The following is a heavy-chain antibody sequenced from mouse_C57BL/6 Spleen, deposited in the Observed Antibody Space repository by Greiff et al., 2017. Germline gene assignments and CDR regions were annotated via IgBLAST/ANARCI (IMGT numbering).Heavy chain of an antibody. V-gene: IGHV1-4*01. CDR3: ARNHYYGSSYSAMDY. Sequence: VQLQQSGAELARPGASVKMSCKASGYTFTSYTMHWVKQRPGQGLEWIGYINPSSGYTKYNQKFKDKATLTADKSSSTAYMQLSSLTSEDSAVYYCARNHYYGSSYSAMDYWGQGTSVTVSS. CDR1: GYTFTSYT. CDR2: INPSSGYT. J-gene: IGHJ4*01. D-gene: IGHD1-1*01.